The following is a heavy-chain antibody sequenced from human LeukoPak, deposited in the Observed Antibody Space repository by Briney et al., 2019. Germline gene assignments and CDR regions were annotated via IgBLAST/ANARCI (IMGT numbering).Heavy chain of an antibody. D-gene: IGHD3-3*02. CDR3: ARLAYYYYYMDV. CDR2: ISSSSSYI. J-gene: IGHJ6*03. Sequence: GGSLRLSCAASGFTFSSYSMNWVRQAPGKGLEWVSSISSSSSYIYYADSVKGRFTISRDNSKNTLYLQMNSLRAEDTAVYYCARLAYYYYYMDVWGKGTTVTVSS. CDR1: GFTFSSYS. V-gene: IGHV3-21*01.